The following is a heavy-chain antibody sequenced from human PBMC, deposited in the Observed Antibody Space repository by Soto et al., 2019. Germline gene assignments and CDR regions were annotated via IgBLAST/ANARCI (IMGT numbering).Heavy chain of an antibody. CDR2: IFHTGSA. J-gene: IGHJ4*02. CDR1: GDSISSYY. D-gene: IGHD6-19*01. CDR3: ARQPYTSGAYYFDY. V-gene: IGHV4-59*08. Sequence: QVQLQESGPGLVKPSETLSLTCTVSGDSISSYYWSWIRQPPGKGLEWIGYIFHTGSANYNPSLKSRVTISIDTSKNQFSLRLSSVTAADTADYYCARQPYTSGAYYFDYWGQGTPVTVSS.